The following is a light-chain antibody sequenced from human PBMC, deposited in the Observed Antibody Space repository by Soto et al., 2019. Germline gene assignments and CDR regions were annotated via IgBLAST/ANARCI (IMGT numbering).Light chain of an antibody. V-gene: IGKV2-28*01. J-gene: IGKJ4*01. Sequence: DVVMTQSPVSLPVTLGQPASISCRSSQNLLHSNGYNYLNWYLQKPGQSPQLLIYLGSNRASGVPDRFSGSGSGTDFTLTINRVEAEDVGLYFCAQGLATPFTFGGGTKVDIK. CDR3: AQGLATPFT. CDR1: QNLLHSNGYNY. CDR2: LGS.